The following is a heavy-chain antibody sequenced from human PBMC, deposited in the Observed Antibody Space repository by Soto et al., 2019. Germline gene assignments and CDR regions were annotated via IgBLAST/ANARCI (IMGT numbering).Heavy chain of an antibody. Sequence: PGGSLRLSCAASGFTFSNYGLHWVRQAPGKGLEWVAVISYDGSNKYYADSVKGRFAISRDNSKNTLYLQMNSLRAEDTAVYYCARAVEPAAMDYYYYGMDVWGQGTTVTVSS. D-gene: IGHD2-2*01. CDR2: ISYDGSNK. V-gene: IGHV3-30*09. CDR1: GFTFSNYG. J-gene: IGHJ6*02. CDR3: ARAVEPAAMDYYYYGMDV.